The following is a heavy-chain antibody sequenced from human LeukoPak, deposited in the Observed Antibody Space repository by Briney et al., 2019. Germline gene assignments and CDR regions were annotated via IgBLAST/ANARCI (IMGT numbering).Heavy chain of an antibody. V-gene: IGHV3-7*01. CDR3: ASGDDYVWGSYRYTPPPLDY. Sequence: QSGGSLRLSCAASGFTFSSYWMSWVRQAPGKGLEWVANIKQDGSEKYYVDSVKGRFTISRDNAKNSLYLQMNSLRAEDTAVYYCASGDDYVWGSYRYTPPPLDYWGQGTLVTVSS. D-gene: IGHD3-16*02. CDR2: IKQDGSEK. J-gene: IGHJ4*02. CDR1: GFTFSSYW.